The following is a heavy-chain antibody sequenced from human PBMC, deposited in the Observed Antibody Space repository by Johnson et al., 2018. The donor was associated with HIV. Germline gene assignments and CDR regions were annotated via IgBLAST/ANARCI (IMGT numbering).Heavy chain of an antibody. D-gene: IGHD5-12*01. CDR2: IWYDGSNK. J-gene: IGHJ3*02. Sequence: QVQLVESGGGVVQPGRSLRLSCAASGFTFNSYGMHWVRQAPGKGLEWVAVIWYDGSNKYYADSVKGRFTISRDNSKNTLYLQMISLRAEDTALYYCAREVIVAGHGGAFDIWGQGTMVTVSS. CDR1: GFTFNSYG. CDR3: AREVIVAGHGGAFDI. V-gene: IGHV3-33*01.